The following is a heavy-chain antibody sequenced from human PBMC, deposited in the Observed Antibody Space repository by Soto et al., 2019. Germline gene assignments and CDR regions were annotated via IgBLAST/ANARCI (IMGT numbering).Heavy chain of an antibody. D-gene: IGHD1-20*01. CDR2: IYYSGST. V-gene: IGHV4-59*01. CDR1: GGSISSYY. J-gene: IGHJ5*02. Sequence: SETLSLTCTVSGGSISSYYWSWIRQPPGKGLEWIGYIYYSGSTNYNPSLKSRVTISVDTSKNQFSLKLSSVTAADTAVYYCARSYIRHVFKWFDPWGPGPLVTVSS. CDR3: ARSYIRHVFKWFDP.